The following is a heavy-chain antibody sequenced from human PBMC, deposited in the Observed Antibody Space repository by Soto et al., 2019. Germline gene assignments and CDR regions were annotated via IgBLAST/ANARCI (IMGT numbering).Heavy chain of an antibody. Sequence: LSLTCTVSGESISSGDHYWSWVRQSPGEGLEWIGFIYYSGNTYYNPSLKSRVSMSVDTSNNQFSLKLNSVTAADTAVYYCARDAGYCNSVSCYPFNMDVWGQGTTVTVSS. V-gene: IGHV4-30-4*01. J-gene: IGHJ6*02. D-gene: IGHD2-15*01. CDR3: ARDAGYCNSVSCYPFNMDV. CDR2: IYYSGNT. CDR1: GESISSGDHY.